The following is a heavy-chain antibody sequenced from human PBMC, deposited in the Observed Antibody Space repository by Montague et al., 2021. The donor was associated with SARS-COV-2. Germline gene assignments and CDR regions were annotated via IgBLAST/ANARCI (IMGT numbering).Heavy chain of an antibody. V-gene: IGHV6-1*01. Sequence: CAISGDSVSSNSAAWNWIRQSPSIGLEWLGRTYYRSKWYNDYAVSVKSRITINPDTSKNQFSLQLNSVTPEDTAVYYCARGIWFGELLTGYYYYGMDVWGQGTTVIVSS. CDR1: GDSVSSNSAA. CDR3: ARGIWFGELLTGYYYYGMDV. CDR2: TYYRSKWYN. J-gene: IGHJ6*02. D-gene: IGHD3-10*01.